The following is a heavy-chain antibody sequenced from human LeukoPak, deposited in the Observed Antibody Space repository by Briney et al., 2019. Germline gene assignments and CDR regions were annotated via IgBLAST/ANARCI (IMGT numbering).Heavy chain of an antibody. V-gene: IGHV3-30-3*01. D-gene: IGHD4-23*01. J-gene: IGHJ4*02. Sequence: GRSLRLSCAASVFIFNRYALHWVRQAPGKGLEWVAVISYDGSNKYYADSVKGRFTISRDNSKNTLYLQMNSLRAEDTAVYYCARGPRGNFPYIDYWGQGTLVTVSS. CDR3: ARGPRGNFPYIDY. CDR1: VFIFNRYA. CDR2: ISYDGSNK.